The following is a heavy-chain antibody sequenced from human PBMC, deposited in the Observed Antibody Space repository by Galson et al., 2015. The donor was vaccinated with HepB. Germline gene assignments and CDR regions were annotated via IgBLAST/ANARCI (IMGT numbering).Heavy chain of an antibody. Sequence: SVKVSCKASGGTFSSYAISWVRQAPGQGLEWMGGIIPIFGTANYAQKFQGRVTITADKSTSTAYMELSSLRSEDTAVYYCARSGYCTNGVCPDNWFDPWGQGTLDTVST. CDR3: ARSGYCTNGVCPDNWFDP. CDR2: IIPIFGTA. V-gene: IGHV1-69*06. CDR1: GGTFSSYA. J-gene: IGHJ5*02. D-gene: IGHD2-8*01.